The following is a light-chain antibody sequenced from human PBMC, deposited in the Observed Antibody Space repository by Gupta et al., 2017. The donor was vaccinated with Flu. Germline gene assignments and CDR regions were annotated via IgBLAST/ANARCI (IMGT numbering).Light chain of an antibody. J-gene: IGLJ2*01. V-gene: IGLV2-8*01. CDR1: TSSVGGNSY. Sequence: TGTTSSVGGNSYVSCHRQRPGKAPDLLIFDEMRRPSGGPARFSGSKSGSTTSLTVSALQAEDEADYYCSSYAGSSNGVVVGGGTKRTVL. CDR2: DEM. CDR3: SSYAGSSNGVV.